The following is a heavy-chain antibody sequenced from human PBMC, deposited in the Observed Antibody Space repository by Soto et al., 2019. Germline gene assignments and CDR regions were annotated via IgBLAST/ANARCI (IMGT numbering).Heavy chain of an antibody. CDR1: GFTFSSYG. V-gene: IGHV3-30*18. J-gene: IGHJ3*02. CDR3: AKDRVAELVAFDI. D-gene: IGHD1-26*01. CDR2: ISYDGSNK. Sequence: VQLVESGGGVVQPGRSLRLSCAASGFTFSSYGMHWVRQAPGKXLEWVAVISYDGSNKYYADSVKGRFTISRDNSKNTLYLQMNSLRAEDTAVYYCAKDRVAELVAFDIWGQGTMVTVSS.